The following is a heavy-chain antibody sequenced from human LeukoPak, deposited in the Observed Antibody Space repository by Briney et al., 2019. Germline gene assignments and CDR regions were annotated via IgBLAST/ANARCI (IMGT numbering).Heavy chain of an antibody. Sequence: ASVKVSCKASGYTFTGYYMHWVRQAPGQGLEWMGWINPNSDNTGYAQKFQGRVTMTRNTSISTAYMELSSLRSEDTAVYYCARFWYSSSWYIGDYYYYGMDVWGQGTTVTVSS. CDR1: GYTFTGYY. CDR2: INPNSDNT. J-gene: IGHJ6*02. CDR3: ARFWYSSSWYIGDYYYYGMDV. D-gene: IGHD6-13*01. V-gene: IGHV1-8*02.